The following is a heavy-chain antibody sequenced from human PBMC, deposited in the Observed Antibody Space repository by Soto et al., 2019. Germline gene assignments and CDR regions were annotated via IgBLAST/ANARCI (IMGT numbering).Heavy chain of an antibody. V-gene: IGHV3-30*18. CDR2: ISYDGSNK. D-gene: IGHD3-10*01. CDR3: AKDADGSGSFDY. CDR1: GFTFSSYG. J-gene: IGHJ4*02. Sequence: PGGSLRLSCAASGFTFSSYGMHWVRQAPGKGPEWVAVISYDGSNKYYADSVKGRFTISRDNSKNTLYLQMNSLRAEDTAVYYCAKDADGSGSFDYWGQGTLVTVSS.